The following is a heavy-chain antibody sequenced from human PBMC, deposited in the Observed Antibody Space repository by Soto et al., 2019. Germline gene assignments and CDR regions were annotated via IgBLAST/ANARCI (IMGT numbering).Heavy chain of an antibody. J-gene: IGHJ6*02. CDR1: GDSISSADYD. V-gene: IGHV4-30-4*01. Sequence: PSETLSLTCTVSGDSISSADYDWSWIRQTPGKGLEWIGHIFYSGTTYYNPSLKSRLTISVDTSKNHFSLRLTSVTAADTAVYYCARDLWVEPELYYYGMDVWGQGTTVTVSS. CDR2: IFYSGTT. CDR3: ARDLWVEPELYYYGMDV. D-gene: IGHD1-1*01.